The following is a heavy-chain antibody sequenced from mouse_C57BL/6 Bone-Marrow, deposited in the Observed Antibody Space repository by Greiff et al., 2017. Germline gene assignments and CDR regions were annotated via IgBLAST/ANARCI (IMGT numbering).Heavy chain of an antibody. D-gene: IGHD2-4*01. J-gene: IGHJ3*01. CDR2: IYPGSGNT. CDR1: GYTFTDYY. V-gene: IGHV1-76*01. CDR3: AREKADDYDGFAY. Sequence: QVQLQQSGAELVRPGASVKLSCKASGYTFTDYYINWVKQRPGQGLEWIARIYPGSGNTYYNEKFKGKATLTAEKSSSTAYMQLSSLISEDSAVYFCAREKADDYDGFAYWGQGTLVTVSA.